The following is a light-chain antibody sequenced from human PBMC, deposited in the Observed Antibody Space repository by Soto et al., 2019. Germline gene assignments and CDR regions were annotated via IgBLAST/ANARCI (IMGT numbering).Light chain of an antibody. Sequence: DIQLTQSPSFLSASVGDRVTITCRASQGISSYLAWYQQKPGKAPELLIYAASTLQSGVPSRFSGSGSGTDFTLTISSLQPEDSATYYCQQLNTYTPWTFGQGTKVEIK. CDR3: QQLNTYTPWT. CDR1: QGISSY. V-gene: IGKV1-9*01. J-gene: IGKJ1*01. CDR2: AAS.